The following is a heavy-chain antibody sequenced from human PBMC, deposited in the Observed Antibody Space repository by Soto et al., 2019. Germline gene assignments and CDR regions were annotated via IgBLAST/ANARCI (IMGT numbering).Heavy chain of an antibody. V-gene: IGHV3-7*01. CDR2: IKRDGSEK. CDR1: GFTFSSYW. D-gene: IGHD3-9*01. CDR3: ARGRIDWDFDY. Sequence: EVQLVESGGGLVQPGGSLRLSCAASGFTFSSYWMSWVRQAPGKGLEWVANIKRDGSEKYYVDSVKGRFTISRDNAKNSLYLQMNSLRAEDTAVYYCARGRIDWDFDYRGQGTLVTVSS. J-gene: IGHJ4*02.